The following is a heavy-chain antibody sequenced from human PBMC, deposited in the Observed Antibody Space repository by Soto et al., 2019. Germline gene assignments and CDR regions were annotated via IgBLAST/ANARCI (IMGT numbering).Heavy chain of an antibody. V-gene: IGHV4-4*07. CDR2: IHSSGTT. J-gene: IGHJ2*01. Sequence: PSETLSVTFTVSGTSSSTCYWTWIRQPAGRGLEGVVRIHSSGTTYYNPSLKSRVAMSVDTPKNQFSLKLSSVTAADTAIYYCARDSSFD. CDR1: GTSSSTCY. CDR3: ARDSSFD.